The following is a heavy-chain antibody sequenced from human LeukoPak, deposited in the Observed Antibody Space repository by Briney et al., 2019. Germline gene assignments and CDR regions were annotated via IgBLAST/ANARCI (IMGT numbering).Heavy chain of an antibody. CDR1: GFTVSSYD. CDR3: AKARIAAAGTGAFDV. D-gene: IGHD6-13*01. J-gene: IGHJ3*01. Sequence: GGSLRLSCAASGFTVSSYDMTWVRQAPGKGLEWVSAFSATDGSAQYAESVKGRFTISRDNSMSSLYLQMNSLRDEDTAVYYCAKARIAAAGTGAFDVWGQGTMVTVSS. CDR2: FSATDGSA. V-gene: IGHV3-23*01.